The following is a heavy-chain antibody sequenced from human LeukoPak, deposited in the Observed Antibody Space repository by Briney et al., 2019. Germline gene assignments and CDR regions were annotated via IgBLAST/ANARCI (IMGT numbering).Heavy chain of an antibody. D-gene: IGHD2-15*01. CDR1: GFTFSTHS. CDR2: INSDGSST. CDR3: AKVLGGLWPGIDY. J-gene: IGHJ4*02. V-gene: IGHV3-74*01. Sequence: GGSLRLSCTVSGFTFSTHSMHWVRQAPGKGPVWVSRINSDGSSTRYADSVTGRFTISRDNAKNTVYLQMNSLRAEDTAVYYCAKVLGGLWPGIDYWGQGTVVTVSS.